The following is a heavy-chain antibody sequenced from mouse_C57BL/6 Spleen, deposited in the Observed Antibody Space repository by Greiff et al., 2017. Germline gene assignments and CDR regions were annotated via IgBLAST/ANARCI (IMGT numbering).Heavy chain of an antibody. D-gene: IGHD1-1*01. Sequence: EVQLQQSGPELVKPGASVKISCKASGYTFTDYYMNWVKQSHGKSLEWIGDINPNNGGTSYNQKFKGKATLTVDKSSSTAYMELRSRTSEDSAVYYCARSVHYYGSRGFAYWGQGTLVTVSA. CDR3: ARSVHYYGSRGFAY. CDR2: INPNNGGT. CDR1: GYTFTDYY. V-gene: IGHV1-26*01. J-gene: IGHJ3*01.